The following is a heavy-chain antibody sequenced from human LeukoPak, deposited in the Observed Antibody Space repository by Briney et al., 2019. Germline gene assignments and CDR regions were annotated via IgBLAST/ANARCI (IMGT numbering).Heavy chain of an antibody. V-gene: IGHV3-74*01. Sequence: GGSLRLSCAASGFTFTGYWMNWVRQAPGKGLVWVSHINIDGSSTNYADSVKGRFTISRDNAKNTLYLQMNSLRAEDTAVYYCARAIAPATLASWGQGTLVTVSS. CDR3: ARAIAPATLAS. D-gene: IGHD6-13*01. CDR2: INIDGSST. J-gene: IGHJ4*02. CDR1: GFTFTGYW.